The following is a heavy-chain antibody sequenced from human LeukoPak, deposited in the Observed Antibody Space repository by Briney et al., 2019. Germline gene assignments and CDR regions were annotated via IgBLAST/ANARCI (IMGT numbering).Heavy chain of an antibody. CDR1: GGTLSSYA. CDR3: ARDVTLLRGLTVAGGNWFDP. Sequence: SVNVSCKGSGGTLSSYATSWVRQAPGQGREWMGGISTILGVAKYAQNFKGRVTITADKSRSTAYMELSSLRSEDTAGYYCARDVTLLRGLTVAGGNWFDPWGQGTLVAVSP. J-gene: IGHJ5*02. CDR2: ISTILGVA. V-gene: IGHV1-69*10. D-gene: IGHD6-19*01.